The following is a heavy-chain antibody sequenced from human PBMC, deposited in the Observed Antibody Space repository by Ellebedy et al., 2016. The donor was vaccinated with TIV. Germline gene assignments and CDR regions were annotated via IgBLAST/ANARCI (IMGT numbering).Heavy chain of an antibody. CDR1: GFTFSSYG. Sequence: GESLKISXAASGFTFSSYGMHWVRQAPGKGLEYVSAISSNGGSTYYADSVKGRFTISRDNSKNTLYLQMSSLRAEDTAVFYCVKGDRYYYYYYGMDVWGQGTTVTVSS. CDR2: ISSNGGST. CDR3: VKGDRYYYYYYGMDV. J-gene: IGHJ6*02. V-gene: IGHV3-64D*06. D-gene: IGHD5-24*01.